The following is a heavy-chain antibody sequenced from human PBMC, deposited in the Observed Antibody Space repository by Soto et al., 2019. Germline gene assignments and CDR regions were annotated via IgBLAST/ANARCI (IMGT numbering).Heavy chain of an antibody. V-gene: IGHV4-39*01. CDR3: ARQTLDIVATSDWLYELDY. Sequence: SETLSLTCTVSGGSISSSSYYWGWIRQPPGKGLEWIGSIYYSGNTYYNPSLKSRVTISVDTSKNQFSLKLSSVTAADTAVYYCARQTLDIVATSDWLYELDYPGQRTLV. CDR2: IYYSGNT. CDR1: GGSISSSSYY. J-gene: IGHJ4*02. D-gene: IGHD5-12*01.